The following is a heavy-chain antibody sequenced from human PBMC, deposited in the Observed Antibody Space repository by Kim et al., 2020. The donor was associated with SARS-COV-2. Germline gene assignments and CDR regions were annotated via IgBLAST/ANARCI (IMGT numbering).Heavy chain of an antibody. Sequence: ASVKGRFTISRDNSKNTLYLQMNILRAEDTALYYCAKVGTTVLREGNFDYWGQGTLVTVSS. J-gene: IGHJ4*02. D-gene: IGHD4-17*01. CDR3: AKVGTTVLREGNFDY. V-gene: IGHV3-23*01.